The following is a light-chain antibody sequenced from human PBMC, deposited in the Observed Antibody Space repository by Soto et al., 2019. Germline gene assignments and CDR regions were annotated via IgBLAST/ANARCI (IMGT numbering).Light chain of an antibody. Sequence: QSALTQPRSVSGSPGQSVTISCTGTSSDVGGYNYVSWYQQHPGKAPKLMIYDVSKRPSGVPDRFSGSKSGNTASPTISGLQAEDEADYYCCSYAGSYKGVFGGGTKLTVL. CDR2: DVS. CDR3: CSYAGSYKGV. CDR1: SSDVGGYNY. V-gene: IGLV2-11*01. J-gene: IGLJ2*01.